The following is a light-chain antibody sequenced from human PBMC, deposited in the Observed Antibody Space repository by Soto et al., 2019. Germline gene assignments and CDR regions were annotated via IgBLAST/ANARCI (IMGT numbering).Light chain of an antibody. Sequence: IVLTQSPGTLPLSQGERATLSCRASQIVSSSYLAWYQQKPGQAPRLLIYDASNRATGIPARFSGSGSETDFTLTISSLEPEDFAVYYCQHRMNCPLTFGQGTRLEIK. CDR3: QHRMNCPLT. J-gene: IGKJ5*01. CDR2: DAS. CDR1: QIVSSSY. V-gene: IGKV3-11*01.